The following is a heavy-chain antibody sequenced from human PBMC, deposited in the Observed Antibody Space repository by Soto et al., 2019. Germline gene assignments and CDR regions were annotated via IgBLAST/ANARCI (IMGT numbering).Heavy chain of an antibody. CDR2: TNPYNGNT. D-gene: IGHD1-26*01. CDR3: TKDPVGGNWFDP. Sequence: QVQLVQSGVEVKKPGASVKVTCKASGYTFTSYGISWVRRAPGHGLEGKGWTNPYNGNTNYAQKLEGRVTLTTDTATSTAYMELRSLRSDDTAVYYCTKDPVGGNWFDPWGQGTLVTVSS. V-gene: IGHV1-18*01. J-gene: IGHJ5*02. CDR1: GYTFTSYG.